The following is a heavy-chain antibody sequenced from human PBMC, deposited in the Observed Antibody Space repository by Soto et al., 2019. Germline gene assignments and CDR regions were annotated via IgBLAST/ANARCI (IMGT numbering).Heavy chain of an antibody. D-gene: IGHD3-9*01. V-gene: IGHV3-33*01. Sequence: QVQLVESGGGVVQPGRSLRLSCAASGFTFSSYGMHWVRQAPGKGLEWVAVIWYDGSNKYYADSVKGRFTISRDNSKNTLYLQMNSLRAEDTAVYYCARGGMGILTGYDAFDIWGQGTIVTVSS. J-gene: IGHJ3*02. CDR2: IWYDGSNK. CDR1: GFTFSSYG. CDR3: ARGGMGILTGYDAFDI.